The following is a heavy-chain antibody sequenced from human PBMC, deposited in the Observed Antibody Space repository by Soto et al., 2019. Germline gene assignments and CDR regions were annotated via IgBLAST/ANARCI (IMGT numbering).Heavy chain of an antibody. CDR2: ISNDGNDE. D-gene: IGHD1-26*01. V-gene: IGHV3-30*18. CDR3: AKDIPSGRKHLGADY. Sequence: QVHVVESGGGVVQPGRSLRLTCAASGFVFSNYGMHWVRQAPGKGLEWVAVISNDGNDEYYIDSVKGRFTISRDNSKNTLYLQMNTLNTEDTALYYCAKDIPSGRKHLGADYWCQGNLVSGSS. J-gene: IGHJ4*02. CDR1: GFVFSNYG.